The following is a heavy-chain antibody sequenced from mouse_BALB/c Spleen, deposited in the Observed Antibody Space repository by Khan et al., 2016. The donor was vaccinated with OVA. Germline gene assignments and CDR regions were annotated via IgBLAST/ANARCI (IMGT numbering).Heavy chain of an antibody. Sequence: RLVESGGGLVQPGGSRKLSCAASGFTFSDYGMAWVRQAPGKGPEWVAFVSSLAYNFYYADTVTGRFTISRENAKNTLYLEMSSLRSEDTAMYYCARGGKGGFAYWGQGTLVTVSA. CDR3: ARGGKGGFAY. J-gene: IGHJ3*01. V-gene: IGHV5-15*02. CDR1: GFTFSDYG. CDR2: VSSLAYNF.